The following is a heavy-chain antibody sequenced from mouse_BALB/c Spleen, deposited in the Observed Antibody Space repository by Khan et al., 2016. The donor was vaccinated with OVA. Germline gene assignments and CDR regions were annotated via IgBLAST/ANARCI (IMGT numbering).Heavy chain of an antibody. Sequence: EVQLQESGPGLVKPSQSLSLTCTVTGYSITSNYAWNWIRQFPGNKLEWMGYISYSGTTSYNPSLKSRISITRDTSKNQFFLQLNSVTTEDTATYYCARANYYGYAMDYWGQGTSVTASS. CDR3: ARANYYGYAMDY. V-gene: IGHV3-2*02. CDR1: GYSITSNYA. D-gene: IGHD1-1*01. CDR2: ISYSGTT. J-gene: IGHJ4*01.